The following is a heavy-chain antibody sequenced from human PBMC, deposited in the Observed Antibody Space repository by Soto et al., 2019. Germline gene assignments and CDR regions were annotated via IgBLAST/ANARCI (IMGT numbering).Heavy chain of an antibody. Sequence: QVQLVESGGGVVQPGRSLRLSCAASGFTFSSYGMHWVRQAPGKGLEWVAVIWYDGSNKYYADSVKGRFTISRDNSKNTLYLQMNSMSAEDTAVYYCARRRGYDIFDYWGQGTLVTVSS. CDR2: IWYDGSNK. CDR1: GFTFSSYG. CDR3: ARRRGYDIFDY. V-gene: IGHV3-33*01. D-gene: IGHD5-12*01. J-gene: IGHJ4*02.